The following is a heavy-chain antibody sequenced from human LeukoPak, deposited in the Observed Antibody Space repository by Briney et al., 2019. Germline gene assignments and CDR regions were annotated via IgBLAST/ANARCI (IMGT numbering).Heavy chain of an antibody. D-gene: IGHD2-15*01. Sequence: ASVKVSCKASGYTFTGYYMYWVRQAPGQGLEWMGWINPNSGGTNYAQKFQGRVTMTRDTSISTAYMELSRLRSDDTAVYYCARGSGGNPKGAFDIWGQGTMVTVSS. CDR3: ARGSGGNPKGAFDI. CDR1: GYTFTGYY. CDR2: INPNSGGT. J-gene: IGHJ3*02. V-gene: IGHV1-2*02.